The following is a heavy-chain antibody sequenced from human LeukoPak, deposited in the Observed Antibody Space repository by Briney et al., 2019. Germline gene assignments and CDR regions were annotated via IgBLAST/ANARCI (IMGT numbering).Heavy chain of an antibody. D-gene: IGHD3-22*01. V-gene: IGHV3-48*04. Sequence: GGSLRLSCAASGLTFSSYSMNWVRQAPGKGLDWVSYITSSSSSIHYADSVKGRFTISRDNARNSVYLQMNSLSAEDTAVYYCANKYYYDSSGSSSYYFDYWGQGTLVTVSS. CDR2: ITSSSSSI. CDR3: ANKYYYDSSGSSSYYFDY. CDR1: GLTFSSYS. J-gene: IGHJ4*02.